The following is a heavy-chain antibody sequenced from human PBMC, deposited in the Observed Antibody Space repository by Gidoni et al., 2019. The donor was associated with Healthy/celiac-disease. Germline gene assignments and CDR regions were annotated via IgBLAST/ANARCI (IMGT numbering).Heavy chain of an antibody. D-gene: IGHD3-3*01. CDR2: IRYDGSNK. J-gene: IGHJ4*02. CDR1: GFTFSSYG. CDR3: AKAAGGEMATIFA. Sequence: QVQLVESGGGVVQPGRSLRLSCAASGFTFSSYGMHWVRQAPGKGLAWVAFIRYDGSNKYYADSVKGRFTISRDNSKNTLYLQMNSLRAEDTAVYYCAKAAGGEMATIFAWGQGTLVTVSS. V-gene: IGHV3-30*02.